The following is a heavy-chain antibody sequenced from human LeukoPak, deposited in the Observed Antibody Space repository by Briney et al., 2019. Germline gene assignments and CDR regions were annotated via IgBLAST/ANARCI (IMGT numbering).Heavy chain of an antibody. J-gene: IGHJ3*02. CDR2: INPRGDYT. CDR3: ARSGYLVVTAYDAFDI. Sequence: ASVKVSCKPFGYTFTSFYIHWVRQAPGQGLEWMGIINPRGDYTTYAQNFQGRVTMTRDTSTSTIYMELSSLRSEDTAVYYCARSGYLVVTAYDAFDIWGQGTMVTVSS. CDR1: GYTFTSFY. V-gene: IGHV1-46*01. D-gene: IGHD2-21*02.